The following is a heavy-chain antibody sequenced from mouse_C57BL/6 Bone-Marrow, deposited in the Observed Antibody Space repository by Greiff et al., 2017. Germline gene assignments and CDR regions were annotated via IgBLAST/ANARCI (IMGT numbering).Heavy chain of an antibody. CDR3: ARSNYYGSSYAMDY. CDR2: IDPANGNT. D-gene: IGHD1-1*01. J-gene: IGHJ4*01. Sequence: EVKLQESVAELVRPGASVKLSCTASGFNIKNTYMPWVKQRPEQGLEWIGRIDPANGNTKYAPKFQGKATITADTSSNTAYLQLSSLTSEDTAIYYCARSNYYGSSYAMDYWGQGTSVTVSS. CDR1: GFNIKNTY. V-gene: IGHV14-3*01.